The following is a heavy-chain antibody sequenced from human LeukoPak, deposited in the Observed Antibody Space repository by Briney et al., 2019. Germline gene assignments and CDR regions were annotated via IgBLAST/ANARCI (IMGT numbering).Heavy chain of an antibody. CDR2: IKQDGSEK. CDR3: VRDMDV. V-gene: IGHV3-7*01. Sequence: GGSLRLSCAASGFTFTSYSMNWVRQAPGKGLEWVANIKQDGSEKYYVDSVKGRFTISRDNAKNSLYLQMNSLRAEDTAVYYCVRDMDVWGQGTTVTVSS. CDR1: GFTFTSYS. J-gene: IGHJ6*02.